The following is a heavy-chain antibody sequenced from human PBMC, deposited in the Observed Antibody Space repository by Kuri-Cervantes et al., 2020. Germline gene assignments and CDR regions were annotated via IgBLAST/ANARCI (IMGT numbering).Heavy chain of an antibody. D-gene: IGHD6-13*01. Sequence: ASVKVSCKASGYTFTTYSMHWVRQAPGQSLEWMGWIGGDYPSTKYSQKFQGRVTITRDTPASTVYMELSSLRSEDTAVYYCARISGDSSSWYSFGYWGQGTLVTVSS. V-gene: IGHV1-3*01. CDR2: IGGDYPST. J-gene: IGHJ4*02. CDR1: GYTFTTYS. CDR3: ARISGDSSSWYSFGY.